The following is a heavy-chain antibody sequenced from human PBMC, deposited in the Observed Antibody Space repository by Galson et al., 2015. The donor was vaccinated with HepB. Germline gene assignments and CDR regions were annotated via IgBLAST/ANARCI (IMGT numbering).Heavy chain of an antibody. CDR2: IIPIFGTA. D-gene: IGHD6-13*01. V-gene: IGHV1-69*06. J-gene: IGHJ6*02. Sequence: SVKVSCKASGGTFSSYAISWVRQAPGQGLEWMGGIIPIFGTANYAQKFQGRVTITADKSTSTAYMELSSLRSEDTAVYYCARGERSSSSWTTHYYYGMDVWGQGTTVTVSS. CDR3: ARGERSSSSWTTHYYYGMDV. CDR1: GGTFSSYA.